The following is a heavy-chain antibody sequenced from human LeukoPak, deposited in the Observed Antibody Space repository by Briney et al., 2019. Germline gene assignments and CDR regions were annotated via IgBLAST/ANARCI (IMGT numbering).Heavy chain of an antibody. CDR1: GFTFSSYA. CDR3: AKGVLRYFDWLGGGTYYFDY. J-gene: IGHJ4*02. D-gene: IGHD3-9*01. Sequence: PGGSLRLSCAASGFTFSSYAMSWVRQAPGKGLEWVSAISGSGGSTYYADSVKGRFTISRDNSKNTLYLQMNSLRAEDTAVYYCAKGVLRYFDWLGGGTYYFDYWGQGTLVTVSS. CDR2: ISGSGGST. V-gene: IGHV3-23*01.